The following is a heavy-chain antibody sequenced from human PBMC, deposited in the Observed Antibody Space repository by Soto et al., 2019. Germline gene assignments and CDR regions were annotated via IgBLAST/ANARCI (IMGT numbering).Heavy chain of an antibody. J-gene: IGHJ6*02. D-gene: IGHD2-8*01. Sequence: GSSVKVSCKASGYTFTGYYMHWVRQAPGQGLEGMGWINPNSGGTNYAQKFQGRVTMTRDTSISTASMEPRRLRTEDPALYYCARGDSTECCNGVCYFFYNHDMDVWGQGTTVTVSS. CDR3: ARGDSTECCNGVCYFFYNHDMDV. V-gene: IGHV1-2*02. CDR1: GYTFTGYY. CDR2: INPNSGGT.